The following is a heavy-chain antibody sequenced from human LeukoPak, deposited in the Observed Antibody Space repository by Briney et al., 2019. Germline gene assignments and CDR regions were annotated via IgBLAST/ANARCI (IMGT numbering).Heavy chain of an antibody. V-gene: IGHV1-69*13. J-gene: IGHJ4*02. CDR1: GGTFSSYA. CDR3: ARRSMGYDSSGYYFDY. D-gene: IGHD3-22*01. CDR2: IIPIFGTA. Sequence: ASVKVSCKASGGTFSSYAISWVRQAPGQGLEWMGGIIPIFGTANYAQKFQGRVTITADESTSTAYMELSSLRSEDTAVYYCARRSMGYDSSGYYFDYWGQGTLVTVSS.